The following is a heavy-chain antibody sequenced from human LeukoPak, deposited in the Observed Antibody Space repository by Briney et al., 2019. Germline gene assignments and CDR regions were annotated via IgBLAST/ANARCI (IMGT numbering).Heavy chain of an antibody. J-gene: IGHJ4*02. Sequence: RTGGSLRLSCAASGFTFSSYGMSWVRQAPGKGLEWVSAIGGRDGSTYYADSVKGRFTISRDNSKNTLYVQMNSLRAEDTAVYYCAKPGITIFGPTKYFDYWGQGTLVTVSS. CDR3: AKPGITIFGPTKYFDY. CDR2: IGGRDGST. D-gene: IGHD3-3*01. V-gene: IGHV3-23*01. CDR1: GFTFSSYG.